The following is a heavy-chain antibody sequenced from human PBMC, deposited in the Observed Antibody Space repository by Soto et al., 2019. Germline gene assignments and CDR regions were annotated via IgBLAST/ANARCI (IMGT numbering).Heavy chain of an antibody. D-gene: IGHD5-12*01. J-gene: IGHJ5*02. CDR1: GGSISSSSYY. V-gene: IGHV4-39*01. CDR2: IYYSGST. CDR3: ATRDGVEATYVRDNWFDL. Sequence: QLQLQESGPGLVKPSETLSLTCTVSGGSISSSSYYWGWIRQPPGKGLEWIGSIYYSGSTYYNPSLQGGVTLSVDTPKNQCSLKLSAVPDADTAGYYCATRDGVEATYVRDNWFDLWGQGTLVTVSS.